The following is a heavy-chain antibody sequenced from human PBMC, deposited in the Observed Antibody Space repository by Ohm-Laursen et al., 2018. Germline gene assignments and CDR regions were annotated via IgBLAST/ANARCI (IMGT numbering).Heavy chain of an antibody. CDR3: AKAPMITFGGVIASYFDY. J-gene: IGHJ4*02. Sequence: SLRLSCTASGFTFDDYAMHWVRQAPGKGLEWVSGISWNSGSIGYADSVKGRFTISRDNAKNSLYLQMNSLRAEDTALYYCAKAPMITFGGVIASYFDYWGQGTLVTVSS. V-gene: IGHV3-9*01. CDR1: GFTFDDYA. D-gene: IGHD3-16*02. CDR2: ISWNSGSI.